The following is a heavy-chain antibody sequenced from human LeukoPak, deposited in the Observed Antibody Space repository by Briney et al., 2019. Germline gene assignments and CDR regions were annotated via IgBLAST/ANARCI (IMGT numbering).Heavy chain of an antibody. J-gene: IGHJ4*02. CDR1: GFTFRNYG. CDR3: ARDQYEGICPDY. D-gene: IGHD2/OR15-2a*01. Sequence: GGSLRLSCAASGFTFRNYGMHWVRQAPGKGLEWVAVISIDGREKYYADSVKGRFTISRDNSKNTLYLQMSSLRGDDTAVYYCARDQYEGICPDYWGQGALVTVSS. V-gene: IGHV3-30*03. CDR2: ISIDGREK.